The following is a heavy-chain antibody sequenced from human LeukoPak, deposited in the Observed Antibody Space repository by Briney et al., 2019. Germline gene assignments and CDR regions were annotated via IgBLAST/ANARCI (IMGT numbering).Heavy chain of an antibody. J-gene: IGHJ4*02. CDR1: GASLDTTAYN. CDR3: AREMLYDSTAYYL. Sequence: SETLSLTCSVSGASLDTTAYNWGWIRQPPGKGLEWIGSIYYSGSSYDNPSLKSRLTLSIDTSRNQFSLTLKSVTAADSGVYFCAREMLYDSTAYYLWGQGTVVTVSS. CDR2: IYYSGSS. D-gene: IGHD3-22*01. V-gene: IGHV4-39*01.